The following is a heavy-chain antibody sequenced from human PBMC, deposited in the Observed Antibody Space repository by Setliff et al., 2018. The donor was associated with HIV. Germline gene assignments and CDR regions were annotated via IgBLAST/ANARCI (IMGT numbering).Heavy chain of an antibody. D-gene: IGHD6-19*01. J-gene: IGHJ6*03. CDR2: IHHSGST. Sequence: PSETLSLTCAVYGGSFSGYYWSWIRQPPGKGLEWIGEIHHSGSTNYKPSLKSRVTVSVDTSKNQFSLNLNSVTAADTAVYYCARNSGLGRYYYYYMDVWGKGTTVTVSS. V-gene: IGHV4-34*01. CDR1: GGSFSGYY. CDR3: ARNSGLGRYYYYYMDV.